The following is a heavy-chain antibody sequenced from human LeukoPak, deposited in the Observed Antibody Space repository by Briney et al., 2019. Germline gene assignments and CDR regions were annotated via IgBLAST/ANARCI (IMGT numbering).Heavy chain of an antibody. Sequence: GASVKVSCKASGGTFSSYAISWVRQAPGQGLEWMGGIIPIFGTANYAQKFQGRVTITADESTSTAYMELSSLRSEDTAVYYCARRYSSSWYGGYFDYWGQGTLVTVSS. CDR3: ARRYSSSWYGGYFDY. CDR1: GGTFSSYA. V-gene: IGHV1-69*13. CDR2: IIPIFGTA. J-gene: IGHJ4*02. D-gene: IGHD6-13*01.